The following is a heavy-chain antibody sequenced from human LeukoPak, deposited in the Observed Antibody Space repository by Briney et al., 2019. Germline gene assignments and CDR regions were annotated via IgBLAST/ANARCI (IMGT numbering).Heavy chain of an antibody. CDR2: ISGSADTT. Sequence: GALRLSCAAPAFNFRSYAMSWVRQAPGKGLEWVSVISGSADTTYYADSVKGRFTISRDNSIHTLYLQMNSLRAEDTAVYYCSKLTGITVAGIAFDIWGQGTMVTVSS. CDR1: AFNFRSYA. J-gene: IGHJ3*02. V-gene: IGHV3-23*01. D-gene: IGHD6-19*01. CDR3: SKLTGITVAGIAFDI.